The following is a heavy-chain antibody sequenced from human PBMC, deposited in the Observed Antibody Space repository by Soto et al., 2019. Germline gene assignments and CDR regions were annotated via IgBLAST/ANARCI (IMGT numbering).Heavy chain of an antibody. V-gene: IGHV4-4*07. D-gene: IGHD2-21*02. J-gene: IGHJ4*02. Sequence: SETLSLTCSVFGDTISKYYWSWIRQPAGKGLEWIGRIYNSGIISYNPSLESRVTMSVDPSKNQVSLKLSSVTAADTAIYYCARGPYCGGDCYFAYWGQGNLVNVSS. CDR1: GDTISKYY. CDR2: IYNSGII. CDR3: ARGPYCGGDCYFAY.